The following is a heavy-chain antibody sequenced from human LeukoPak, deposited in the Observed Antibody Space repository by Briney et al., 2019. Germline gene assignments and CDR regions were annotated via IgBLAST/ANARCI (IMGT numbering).Heavy chain of an antibody. Sequence: GSLRLSCAASGSTFSSYAMHWVRQAPGKGLEWVAVISYDGSNKYYADSVKGRFTISRDNSKNTLYLQMNSLRAEDTAVYYCARNLAAAGICFDYWGQGTLVTVSS. CDR2: ISYDGSNK. CDR3: ARNLAAAGICFDY. D-gene: IGHD6-13*01. V-gene: IGHV3-30-3*01. CDR1: GSTFSSYA. J-gene: IGHJ4*02.